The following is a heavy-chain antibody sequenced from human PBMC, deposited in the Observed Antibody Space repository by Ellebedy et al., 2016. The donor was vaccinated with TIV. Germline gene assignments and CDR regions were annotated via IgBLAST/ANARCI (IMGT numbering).Heavy chain of an antibody. CDR1: GYTFTVYY. D-gene: IGHD1-26*01. CDR3: AREGDLLAAFDI. J-gene: IGHJ3*02. Sequence: AASVKVSCKASGYTFTVYYIHWVRQARGQGLEWMGWINPNSGATIYPQKFPGRVNLTRDTSISTAYMELSRLTSDDTAVYYCAREGDLLAAFDIWGQGTMVTVSS. CDR2: INPNSGAT. V-gene: IGHV1-2*02.